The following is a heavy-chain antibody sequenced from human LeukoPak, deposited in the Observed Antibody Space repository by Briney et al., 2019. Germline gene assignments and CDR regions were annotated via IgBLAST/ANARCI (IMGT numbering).Heavy chain of an antibody. CDR1: GGSISSSSYY. Sequence: PSETLSLTCTVSGGSISSSSYYWGWIRQPPGKGLEWIGSIYYSGSTYYNPSLKSRVTISVDTSKNQFSLKLSSVTAADTAVYYCARGISDFWSGYYLYFDYWGQGTLVTVSS. CDR2: IYYSGST. D-gene: IGHD3-3*01. V-gene: IGHV4-39*01. J-gene: IGHJ4*02. CDR3: ARGISDFWSGYYLYFDY.